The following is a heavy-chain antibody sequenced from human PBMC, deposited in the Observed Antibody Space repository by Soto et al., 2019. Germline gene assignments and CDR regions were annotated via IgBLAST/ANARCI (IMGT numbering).Heavy chain of an antibody. CDR3: TRGRPETQYDYHPIFDH. CDR1: GFTFSGYW. D-gene: IGHD5-12*01. J-gene: IGHJ4*02. Sequence: EVQLVESGGGLVQPGGSLRLSCAASGFTFSGYWMHWVRQVPGKGLIWVARSNSDGSGISYADSVRGRFTISRDNVRNIVFLQMNSLRGDDSAVYYCTRGRPETQYDYHPIFDHWGQGTLVTVSS. CDR2: SNSDGSGI. V-gene: IGHV3-74*01.